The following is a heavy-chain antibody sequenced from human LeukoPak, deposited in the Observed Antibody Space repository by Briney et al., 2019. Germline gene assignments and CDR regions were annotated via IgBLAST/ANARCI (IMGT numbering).Heavy chain of an antibody. V-gene: IGHV1-18*01. D-gene: IGHD5-24*01. Sequence: ASVKVSCKASGYTFPSSGISWVRQAPGQGLEWMGWISAYNGNTNYAQKLQGRVTMTTDTSTSTAYMELRSLRSDDTAVYYCARVGDAGDGYNPFDYWGQGTLVTFSS. J-gene: IGHJ4*02. CDR3: ARVGDAGDGYNPFDY. CDR2: ISAYNGNT. CDR1: GYTFPSSG.